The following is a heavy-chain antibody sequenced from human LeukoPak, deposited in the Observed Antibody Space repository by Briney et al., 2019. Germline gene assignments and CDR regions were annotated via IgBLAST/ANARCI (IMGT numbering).Heavy chain of an antibody. Sequence: PSETLSLTCTVSGGSMSSYYWSWIRQPPGKGLEYIGYIYYTGSTYYNPSLKSRVTISVDTSKNQFSLKLSSVTAADTAVYYCARDRGGYSYGSYYFDYWGQGTLVTVSS. CDR1: GGSMSSYY. D-gene: IGHD5-18*01. CDR2: IYYTGST. V-gene: IGHV4-59*01. J-gene: IGHJ4*02. CDR3: ARDRGGYSYGSYYFDY.